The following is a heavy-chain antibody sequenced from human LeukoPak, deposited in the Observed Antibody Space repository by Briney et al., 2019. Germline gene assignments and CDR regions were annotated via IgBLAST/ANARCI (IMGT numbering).Heavy chain of an antibody. CDR3: ARDKYSEYDRFPY. CDR2: VNPATGGT. CDR1: GYTFIGYY. J-gene: IGHJ4*02. Sequence: ASVKVSCKASGYTFIGYYIHWVRQAPGQGLEWMGWVNPATGGTNFAQKFQGRVTMTRDTSISTAYMELRRLSSDDTAMYFCARDKYSEYDRFPYWGQGTLVTVSS. V-gene: IGHV1-2*02. D-gene: IGHD5-12*01.